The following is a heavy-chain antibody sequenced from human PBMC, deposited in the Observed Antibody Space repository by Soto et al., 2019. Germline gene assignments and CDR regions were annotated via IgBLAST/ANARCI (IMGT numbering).Heavy chain of an antibody. V-gene: IGHV3-23*01. CDR3: AKVSSGDTAMRAFDD. Sequence: GSLRLSCAASGFTFSSYAMSWVRQAPGKGLEWVSAISGSGGSTYYADSVKGRFTISRDNSKNTLYLQMNSLRAEDTAVYYCAKVSSGDTAMRAFDDWGQGTLVTVSS. CDR1: GFTFSSYA. J-gene: IGHJ4*02. CDR2: ISGSGGST. D-gene: IGHD5-18*01.